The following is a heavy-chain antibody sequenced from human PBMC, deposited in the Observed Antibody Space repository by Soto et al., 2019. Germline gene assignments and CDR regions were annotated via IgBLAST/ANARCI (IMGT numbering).Heavy chain of an antibody. CDR1: GFTVSSNY. CDR2: IYSGGST. Sequence: GESLKISCAASGFTVSSNYMSWVRQAPGKGLEWVSVIYSGGSTYYADSVKGRFTISRDNSKNTLYLQMNSLRAEDTAVYYCARFPSSGYCSSTSCLMNDAFDIWGQGTMVTVSS. J-gene: IGHJ3*02. D-gene: IGHD2-2*01. V-gene: IGHV3-53*01. CDR3: ARFPSSGYCSSTSCLMNDAFDI.